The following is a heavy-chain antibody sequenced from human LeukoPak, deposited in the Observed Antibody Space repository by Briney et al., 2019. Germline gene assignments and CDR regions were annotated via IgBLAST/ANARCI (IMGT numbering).Heavy chain of an antibody. Sequence: GGSLRLSCAASGFTFSSYAMNWVRQAPGKGLEWVPTITGSGSNTYYADSVKGQFTVSRDNSKNTLYLQMNSLSAEDTATYYCAKALPRSEGYTHGYFDYWGQGTLVTVSS. J-gene: IGHJ4*02. CDR1: GFTFSSYA. D-gene: IGHD3-22*01. CDR2: ITGSGSNT. CDR3: AKALPRSEGYTHGYFDY. V-gene: IGHV3-23*01.